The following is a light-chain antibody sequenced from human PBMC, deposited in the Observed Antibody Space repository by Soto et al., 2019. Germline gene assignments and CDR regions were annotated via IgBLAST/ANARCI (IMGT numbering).Light chain of an antibody. CDR2: GAS. CDR3: QQYDSSPRT. V-gene: IGKV3-20*01. Sequence: DIVLTQSPGTLSLSPGERATISCRASQSVSSNYLAWYQQKPGQAPMLLIYGASTRDTGIPDRFSGSGSGTDFTLSISRLEPEDFAVYYCQQYDSSPRTFGQGTKVDIK. J-gene: IGKJ1*01. CDR1: QSVSSNY.